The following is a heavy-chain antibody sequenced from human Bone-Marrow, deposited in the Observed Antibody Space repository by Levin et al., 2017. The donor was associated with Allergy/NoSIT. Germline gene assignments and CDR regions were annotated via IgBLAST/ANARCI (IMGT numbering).Heavy chain of an antibody. CDR3: ARNLPAADY. V-gene: IGHV3-48*01. D-gene: IGHD2-2*01. CDR2: ISSSSDTI. J-gene: IGHJ4*02. CDR1: GFTFSSQT. Sequence: GGSLRLSCVASGFTFSSQTMNWVRQTPGKGLEWVSYISSSSDTIYYADSVKGRFTISRDNAKNSLYLQMSSLRAEDTAVYYCARNLPAADYWGQGTLVTVSS.